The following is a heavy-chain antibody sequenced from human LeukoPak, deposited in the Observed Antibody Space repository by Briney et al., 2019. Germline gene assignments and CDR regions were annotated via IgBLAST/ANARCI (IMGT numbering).Heavy chain of an antibody. CDR1: GYIFTSYW. J-gene: IGHJ4*02. Sequence: ESLTISCRGSGYIFTSYWIGWVRQMPGKGLEWMGITYPGDSDTRYSPSFQGQVIISADKSISTAYLQWSSLKASDTAMYYCATGYYNKHFDYWGQGTLVTVSS. V-gene: IGHV5-51*01. CDR3: ATGYYNKHFDY. D-gene: IGHD3-9*01. CDR2: TYPGDSDT.